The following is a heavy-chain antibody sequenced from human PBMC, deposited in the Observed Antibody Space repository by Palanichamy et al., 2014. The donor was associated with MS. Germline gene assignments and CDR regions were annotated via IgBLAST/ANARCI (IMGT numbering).Heavy chain of an antibody. CDR3: ARDSPGGELRGRYDAFDI. CDR2: ISSSSSYI. Sequence: EVQLVESGGGLVKPGGSLRLSCAASGFTFSSYSMNWVRQAPGKGLEWVSSISSSSSYIYYADSVKGRFTISRDNAKNSLYLQMNSPRAEDTAVYYCARDSPGGELRGRYDAFDIWGQGTMVTVSS. D-gene: IGHD1-26*01. CDR1: GFTFSSYS. V-gene: IGHV3-21*01. J-gene: IGHJ3*02.